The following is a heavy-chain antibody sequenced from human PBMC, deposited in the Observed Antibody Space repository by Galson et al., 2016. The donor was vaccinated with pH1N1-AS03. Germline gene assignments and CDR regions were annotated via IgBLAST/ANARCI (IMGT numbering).Heavy chain of an antibody. J-gene: IGHJ4*01. CDR2: INPSSGGT. V-gene: IGHV1-2*02. CDR3: ARDFHSSNV. D-gene: IGHD2-15*01. CDR1: GHTFSDYY. Sequence: SVKVSCKVSGHTFSDYYMHWVRQAPGQGLEWMGWINPSSGGTKSGQKFQGKVTMTTDTSISTAYMEVTGLRGDDTAVYYCARDFHSSNVWGQGTLVTVSS.